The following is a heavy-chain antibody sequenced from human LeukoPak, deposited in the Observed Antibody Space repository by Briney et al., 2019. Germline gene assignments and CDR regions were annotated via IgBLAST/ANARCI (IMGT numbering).Heavy chain of an antibody. CDR2: XXST. CDR3: ASLYCSSTSCYKGEVFNWFDP. J-gene: IGHJ5*02. V-gene: IGHV4-30-2*01. D-gene: IGHD2-2*02. Sequence: XXSTYYNPSLKSRVTISVDRSKNQFSLKLSSVTAADTAVYYCASLYCSSTSCYKGEVFNWFDPWGQGTLVTVSS.